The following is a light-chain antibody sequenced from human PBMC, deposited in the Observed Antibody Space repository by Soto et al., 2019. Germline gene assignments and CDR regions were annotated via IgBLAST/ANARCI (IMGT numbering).Light chain of an antibody. Sequence: EIVMTQSPATLSVSPGERATLSCRASQSIGTSLAWYQQTPGQAPRLLIYHASTRATGIPARFSGSGSGTEFTLTISSLQSEDFATYYCQQYNSYPWTFGQGTKVEIK. CDR3: QQYNSYPWT. V-gene: IGKV3-15*01. CDR2: HAS. J-gene: IGKJ1*01. CDR1: QSIGTS.